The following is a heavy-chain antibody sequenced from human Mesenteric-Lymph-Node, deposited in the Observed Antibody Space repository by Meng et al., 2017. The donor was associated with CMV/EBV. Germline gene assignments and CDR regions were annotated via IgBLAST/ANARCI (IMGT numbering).Heavy chain of an antibody. Sequence: GSLRLSCTVSDDSISSYYWNWIRQPPGKGLEWIGYIYDTGSTNYNPSLNSRVTMSVDTSKNLLSLNLSSLTAADTALYYCARGRRDGYTRTFDIWGQGTMVTVSS. V-gene: IGHV4-59*01. CDR2: IYDTGST. J-gene: IGHJ3*02. CDR3: ARGRRDGYTRTFDI. D-gene: IGHD5-24*01. CDR1: DDSISSYY.